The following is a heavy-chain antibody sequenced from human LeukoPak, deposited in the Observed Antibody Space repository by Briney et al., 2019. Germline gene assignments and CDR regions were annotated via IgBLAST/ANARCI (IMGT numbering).Heavy chain of an antibody. Sequence: GASVKVSCKASGYTFTSYYMHWVRQAPGQGLEWMGWINPNSGGTNYAQKFQGRVTMTRDTSISTAYMELSRLRSDDTAVYYCARALWTGYSSSWYSYFDYWGQGTLVTVSS. CDR3: ARALWTGYSSSWYSYFDY. D-gene: IGHD6-13*01. J-gene: IGHJ4*02. CDR1: GYTFTSYY. CDR2: INPNSGGT. V-gene: IGHV1-2*02.